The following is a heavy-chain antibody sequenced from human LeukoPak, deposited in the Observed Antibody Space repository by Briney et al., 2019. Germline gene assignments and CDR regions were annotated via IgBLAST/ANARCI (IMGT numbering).Heavy chain of an antibody. CDR2: ISGSGGST. J-gene: IGHJ4*02. D-gene: IGHD5-12*01. CDR3: ARSEVDIVATVCFDY. Sequence: GGSLRLSCAASGFTFSSYAMSWVRQAPGKGLEWVSAISGSGGSTYYADSVKGRFTTSRDNSKNTLYLQINSLRAEDTAVYYCARSEVDIVATVCFDYWGQGTLVTVSS. V-gene: IGHV3-23*01. CDR1: GFTFSSYA.